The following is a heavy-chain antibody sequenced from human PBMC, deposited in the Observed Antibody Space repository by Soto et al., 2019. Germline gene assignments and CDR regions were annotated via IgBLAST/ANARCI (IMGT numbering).Heavy chain of an antibody. J-gene: IGHJ2*01. CDR3: AREASVPSFGEFWFFAL. D-gene: IGHD3-10*01. CDR1: GFTFSNHG. CDR2: VSADGYTT. V-gene: IGHV3-23*01. Sequence: EVQLLESGGGLAQPGGSLRLSCAASGFTFSNHGMTWVRQAPGKGLEWVSSVSADGYTTYYADSVRGRLTISRDNSGDTVYVRMNSLRAEDTALYYCAREASVPSFGEFWFFALWGRGTQVTVSS.